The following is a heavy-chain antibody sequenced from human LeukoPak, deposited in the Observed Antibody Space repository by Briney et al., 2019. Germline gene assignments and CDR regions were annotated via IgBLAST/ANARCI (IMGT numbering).Heavy chain of an antibody. CDR1: ALPPSNYA. Sequence: GGSLRLSCAASALPPSNYAMSWVRQAPGKGLEWVSSISDGGWTAYTDSVKGRFFISRETATNTLYLQVNSLRVEDTAVYYCAKECDYGNTPHMPCYWGQGTLVTVSS. CDR3: AKECDYGNTPHMPCY. CDR2: ISDGGWT. V-gene: IGHV3-23*01. J-gene: IGHJ4*01. D-gene: IGHD4-17*01.